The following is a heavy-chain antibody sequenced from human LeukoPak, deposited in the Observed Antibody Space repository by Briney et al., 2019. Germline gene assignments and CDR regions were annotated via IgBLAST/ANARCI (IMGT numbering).Heavy chain of an antibody. Sequence: PSETLSLTCTVSGGXISSSSYYWGWIRQPPGKGLEWIGSIYYSGSTYYNPSLKSRVTISVDTSKNQFSLKLSSVTAADTAVYYCALLGGGATKEGGYWGQGTLVTVSS. J-gene: IGHJ4*02. CDR3: ALLGGGATKEGGY. V-gene: IGHV4-39*01. CDR2: IYYSGST. CDR1: GGXISSSSYY. D-gene: IGHD1-26*01.